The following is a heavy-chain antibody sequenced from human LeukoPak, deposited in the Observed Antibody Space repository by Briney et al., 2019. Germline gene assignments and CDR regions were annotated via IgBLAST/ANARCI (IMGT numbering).Heavy chain of an antibody. Sequence: ASETLSLTCAVYGGSFSGYYWSWIRQPPGKGLEWIGEINHSGSTNYNPSLKSRVTISVDTSKNQFSLKLSSVTAADTAVYYCARAPTPDCGGDCYSTLPPDYYFDYWGQGTLVTVSS. CDR1: GGSFSGYY. CDR3: ARAPTPDCGGDCYSTLPPDYYFDY. D-gene: IGHD2-21*02. J-gene: IGHJ4*02. V-gene: IGHV4-34*01. CDR2: INHSGST.